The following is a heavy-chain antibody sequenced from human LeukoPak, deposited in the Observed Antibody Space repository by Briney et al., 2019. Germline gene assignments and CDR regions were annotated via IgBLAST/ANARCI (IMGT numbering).Heavy chain of an antibody. CDR3: TKGSWLDN. Sequence: GGTLRLSCTASGFAFSNFGMTWVRQTPAKGLEWHSEISGSGIYTGYADSVKGRFTISRDDSKNTLYLQMNNLRAEDTALYFCTKGSWLDNWGRGTLVSVSS. V-gene: IGHV3-23*01. CDR2: ISGSGIYT. J-gene: IGHJ5*02. CDR1: GFAFSNFG.